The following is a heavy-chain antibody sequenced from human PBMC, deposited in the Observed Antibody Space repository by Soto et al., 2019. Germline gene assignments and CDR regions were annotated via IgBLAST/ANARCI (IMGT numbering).Heavy chain of an antibody. D-gene: IGHD5-18*01. CDR1: GGSISSSNW. CDR2: IYHSGST. J-gene: IGHJ6*02. V-gene: IGHV4-4*02. CDR3: ARDTFPSGTAMVDYYYYGMDV. Sequence: SETLSLTCAVSGGSISSSNWWSWVRQPPGKGLEWIGEIYHSGSTNYNPSLKSRVTISVDKSKNQFSLKLSSVTAADTAVYYCARDTFPSGTAMVDYYYYGMDVWGQGTTVTVSS.